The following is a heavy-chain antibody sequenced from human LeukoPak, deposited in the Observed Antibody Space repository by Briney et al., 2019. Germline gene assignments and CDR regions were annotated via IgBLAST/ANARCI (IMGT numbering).Heavy chain of an antibody. CDR2: IYYSGST. D-gene: IGHD5-12*01. CDR1: GGSFSGYY. V-gene: IGHV4-31*11. J-gene: IGHJ4*01. Sequence: SETLSLTCAVYGGSFSGYYWSWIRQHPGKGLEWIGYIYYSGSTYYNPSLKSRVTISVDTSKNQFSLKLSSVTAADTAVYYCARGYSGYDLSQFYYWGQGTLGTVSP. CDR3: ARGYSGYDLSQFYY.